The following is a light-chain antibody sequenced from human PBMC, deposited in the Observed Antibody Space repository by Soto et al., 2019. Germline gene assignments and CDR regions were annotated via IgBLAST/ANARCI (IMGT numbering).Light chain of an antibody. CDR2: EVS. Sequence: QSVLTQPASVSGSPGQSIIISCTGTSSDVGGYKYVSWYQQHPGKAPKLIIYEVSNRPSGVSNRFSGSKSGNTASLTISGLQAEDEADYHCSSYTGSSTVVFGGGTKLTVL. J-gene: IGLJ2*01. CDR3: SSYTGSSTVV. V-gene: IGLV2-14*01. CDR1: SSDVGGYKY.